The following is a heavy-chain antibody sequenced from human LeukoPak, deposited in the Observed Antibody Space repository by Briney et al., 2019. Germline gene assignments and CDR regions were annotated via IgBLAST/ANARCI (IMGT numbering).Heavy chain of an antibody. D-gene: IGHD6-13*01. CDR3: ERDRVAAAGKGENYFDS. CDR2: INPSGGST. Sequence: ASVKVSCKASGYTFTSYYMHWVRQAPGQGLEWMGVINPSGGSTSYAQKFQGRVTMTRDMSTSTVYMEMSSLRSEDKAVYYCERDRVAAAGKGENYFDSWGQGTLVTVSS. J-gene: IGHJ4*02. CDR1: GYTFTSYY. V-gene: IGHV1-46*01.